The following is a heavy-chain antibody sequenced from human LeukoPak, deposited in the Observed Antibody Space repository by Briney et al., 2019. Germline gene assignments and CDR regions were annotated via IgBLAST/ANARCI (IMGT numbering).Heavy chain of an antibody. Sequence: GESLKISCKGSGXTFTSYWIGWVRQMPGKGLEWMGIIYPGDSDTRYSPSFQGQVTISADKSINTAYLQWSSLKASDSAMYYCARRAGYTSSWYYIDYWGQGTLVTVSS. D-gene: IGHD6-13*01. V-gene: IGHV5-51*01. CDR1: GXTFTSYW. CDR2: IYPGDSDT. CDR3: ARRAGYTSSWYYIDY. J-gene: IGHJ4*02.